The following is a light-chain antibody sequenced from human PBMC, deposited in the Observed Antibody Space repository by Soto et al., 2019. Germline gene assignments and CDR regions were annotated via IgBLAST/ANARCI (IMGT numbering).Light chain of an antibody. J-gene: IGLJ1*01. Sequence: QSVLTQDASVSGSPGQSITISCTGTSSDVGGYNYVSWYQQHPGKAPKLMIYDVSNRPSGVSNRFSGSKSGNTASLSISGLQAEDEADYYCSSYTSSSTPYVFGTGTKVNVL. CDR1: SSDVGGYNY. V-gene: IGLV2-14*01. CDR3: SSYTSSSTPYV. CDR2: DVS.